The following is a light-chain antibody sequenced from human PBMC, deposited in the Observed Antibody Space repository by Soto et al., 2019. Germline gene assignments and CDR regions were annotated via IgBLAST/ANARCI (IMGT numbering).Light chain of an antibody. CDR3: AAWDDSLNGSVV. CDR2: TNN. Sequence: QSVLTQAPSASGTPGQRVTISCSGSSSNIGSNDVNWYQQLPGTAPKLLIYTNNQRPLGVPDRFSGSKSGTSASLAISGLQSEDEADYYCAAWDDSLNGSVVFGGGTKLTVL. J-gene: IGLJ2*01. V-gene: IGLV1-44*01. CDR1: SSNIGSND.